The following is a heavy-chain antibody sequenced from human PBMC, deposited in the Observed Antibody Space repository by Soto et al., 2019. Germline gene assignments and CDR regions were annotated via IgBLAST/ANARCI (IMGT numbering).Heavy chain of an antibody. CDR2: ISGSGGST. Sequence: EVQLLESGGGLVQPGGSLRLSCAASGFTFSSYAMSWVRQAPGKGLEWVSAISGSGGSTYYADSVKGRFTISRENSENTLYLEMNSLRAEDTAVYYCAKAIFIYCSGGGCYHGMDFWGQGTTVTVSS. CDR1: GFTFSSYA. J-gene: IGHJ6*02. D-gene: IGHD2-15*01. CDR3: AKAIFIYCSGGGCYHGMDF. V-gene: IGHV3-23*01.